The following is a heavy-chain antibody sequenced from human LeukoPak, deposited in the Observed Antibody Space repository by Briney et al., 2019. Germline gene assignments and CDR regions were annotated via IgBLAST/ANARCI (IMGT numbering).Heavy chain of an antibody. D-gene: IGHD5-18*01. Sequence: PGGSLRLSCAASGFTFSTYSMSWVRQAPGKGLEWVSYVSGSSSASSYADSVKGRFTISRDNSKNTLYLQMNSLRAEDTAVYYCARDQVKLQLWLFDYWGQGTLVTVSS. CDR2: VSGSSSAS. CDR3: ARDQVKLQLWLFDY. CDR1: GFTFSTYS. V-gene: IGHV3-48*01. J-gene: IGHJ4*02.